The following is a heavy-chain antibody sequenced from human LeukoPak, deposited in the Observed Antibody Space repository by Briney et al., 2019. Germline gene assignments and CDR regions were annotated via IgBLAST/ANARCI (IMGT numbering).Heavy chain of an antibody. CDR2: INPNSGGT. Sequence: GASVKVSCKASGYTFTGYYMHWVRQAPGQGLEWMGWINPNSGGTNYAQKFQGRVTMTRDTSISTAYMELSRLTSDDTAVYYCARDNRGIATSGAGGWGLDYWGQGTLVTVSS. CDR3: ARDNRGIATSGAGGWGLDY. D-gene: IGHD6-13*01. V-gene: IGHV1-2*02. J-gene: IGHJ4*02. CDR1: GYTFTGYY.